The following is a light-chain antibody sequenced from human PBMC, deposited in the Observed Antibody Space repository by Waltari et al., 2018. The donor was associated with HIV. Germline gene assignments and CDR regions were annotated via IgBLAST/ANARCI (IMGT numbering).Light chain of an antibody. CDR3: CSYAVSSTSVI. V-gene: IGLV2-23*01. Sequence: QSALTQPASVSGSPGQSITISCTGTGSAVGSYNLFSCYQQYPGKDPKLIIYEGSKRPSWISNRFSGSQSGNTASLTISGLQAEDEADYYCCSYAVSSTSVIFGGGTKLTVL. J-gene: IGLJ2*01. CDR2: EGS. CDR1: GSAVGSYNL.